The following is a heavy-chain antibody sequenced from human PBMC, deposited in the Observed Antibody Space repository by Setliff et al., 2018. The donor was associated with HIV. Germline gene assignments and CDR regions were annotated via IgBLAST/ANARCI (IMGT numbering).Heavy chain of an antibody. CDR2: INHSGST. V-gene: IGHV4-34*01. CDR3: AGGGNYYMDV. CDR1: GGSFSGYY. Sequence: LSLTCAVYGGSFSGYYWSWIRQPPGKGLEWIGEINHSGSTNYNPSLKSRVTISVDTSKNQFSLKLNSMSAADTAVYYCAGGGNYYMDVWGKGTTVTVSS. J-gene: IGHJ6*03.